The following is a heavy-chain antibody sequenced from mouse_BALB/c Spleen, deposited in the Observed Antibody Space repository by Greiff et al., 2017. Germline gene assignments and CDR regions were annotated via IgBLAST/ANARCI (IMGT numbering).Heavy chain of an antibody. J-gene: IGHJ3*01. CDR1: GYSITSCYY. CDR3: AREGYYGSSYEAD. D-gene: IGHD1-1*01. V-gene: IGHV3-6*02. Sequence: EVQLQESGPGLVKPSQSLSLTCSVTGYSITSCYYWNWIRQFPGNKLEWMGYISYDGSNNYNPSLKNRISITRDTSKNQFFLKLNSVTTEDTATYYCAREGYYGSSYEADWGQGTLVTVSA. CDR2: ISYDGSN.